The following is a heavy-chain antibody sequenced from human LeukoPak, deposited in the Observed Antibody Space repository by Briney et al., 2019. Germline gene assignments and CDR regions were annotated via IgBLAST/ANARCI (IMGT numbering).Heavy chain of an antibody. V-gene: IGHV4-39*07. CDR1: DRFIRSNNYY. CDR3: ARRSAGWFDP. D-gene: IGHD6-19*01. CDR2: IYYSGTT. Sequence: SETLSLTCTVSDRFIRSNNYYWGWIRQPPGKGLEWIGSIYYSGTTYTNPSLKSRVTISVDTSKNQFSLKLSSVTAADTAVYYCARRSAGWFDPWGQGTLVTVSS. J-gene: IGHJ5*02.